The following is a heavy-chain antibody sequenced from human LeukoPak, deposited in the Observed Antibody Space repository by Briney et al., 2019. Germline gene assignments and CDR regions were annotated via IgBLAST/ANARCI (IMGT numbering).Heavy chain of an antibody. J-gene: IGHJ4*02. CDR1: GFTFSSYA. CDR2: ISSSGSST. CDR3: ASAVAGTGVFDY. D-gene: IGHD6-19*01. V-gene: IGHV3-23*01. Sequence: GGSLRLSCAASGFTFSSYAMSWVRQAPGKGLEWVSAISSSGSSTYYADSVKGRFTISRHNSKNTLYLQMNSLRAEDTAVYYCASAVAGTGVFDYWGQGTLVTVSS.